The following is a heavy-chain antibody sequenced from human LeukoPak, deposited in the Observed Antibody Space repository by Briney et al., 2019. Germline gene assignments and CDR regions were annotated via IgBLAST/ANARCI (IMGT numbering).Heavy chain of an antibody. CDR2: IYYSGST. Sequence: PSETLSLTCTVSGGSISSSSYYWGWIRQPPGKGLEWIGNIYYSGSTNYNPSLKSRVTISVDTSKNQFSLKLSSVTAADTAVYYCARRDYFDYWGQGTLVTVSS. J-gene: IGHJ4*02. V-gene: IGHV4-61*05. CDR3: ARRDYFDY. CDR1: GGSISSSSYY.